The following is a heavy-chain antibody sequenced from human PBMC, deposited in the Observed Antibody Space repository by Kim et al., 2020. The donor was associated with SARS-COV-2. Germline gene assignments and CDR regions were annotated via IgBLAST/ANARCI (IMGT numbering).Heavy chain of an antibody. D-gene: IGHD2-2*01. J-gene: IGHJ5*02. V-gene: IGHV1-69*02. Sequence: QKVQGRGTITADKSTSTAYMELSSLRSEDTAVYYCARGGVPAASNNWFDPWGQGTLVTVSS. CDR3: ARGGVPAASNNWFDP.